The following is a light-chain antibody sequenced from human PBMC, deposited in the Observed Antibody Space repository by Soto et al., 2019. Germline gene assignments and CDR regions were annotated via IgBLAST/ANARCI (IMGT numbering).Light chain of an antibody. J-gene: IGKJ4*01. CDR1: QRISGW. V-gene: IGKV1-5*01. Sequence: DSQMSQSPSTLSASVGDRITITCRASQRISGWLAWYQQKPGKAPKLLIYDASTLEDGVPSRFSGSGSGTAYILTISSLPTDDFATYYCQQSKSISLSCGGGTMV. CDR3: QQSKSISLS. CDR2: DAS.